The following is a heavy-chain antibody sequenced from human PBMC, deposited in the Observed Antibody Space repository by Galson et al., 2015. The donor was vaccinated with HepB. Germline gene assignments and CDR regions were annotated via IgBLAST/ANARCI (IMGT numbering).Heavy chain of an antibody. D-gene: IGHD2-15*01. V-gene: IGHV3-11*01. CDR2: ISSSGSTI. J-gene: IGHJ5*02. CDR3: ARGAYCSGGSCYFPNHNWFDP. Sequence: CAASGFTFSDYYMSWIRQAPGKGLEWVSYISSSGSTIYYADSVKGRFTISRDNAKNSLYLQMNSLRAEDTAVYYCARGAYCSGGSCYFPNHNWFDPWGQGTLVTVSS. CDR1: GFTFSDYY.